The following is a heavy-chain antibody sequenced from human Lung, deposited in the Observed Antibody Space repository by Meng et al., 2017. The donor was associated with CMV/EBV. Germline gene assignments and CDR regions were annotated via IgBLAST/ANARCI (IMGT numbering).Heavy chain of an antibody. Sequence: SISSGGYYWSWLRQHPGKGLEWIGYIYYSGSTYYNPSLKSRVTISVDTSKTQFSLKLSSVTAADTAVYYCARGPSTVTVGRVGFDYWGQGTLVTVSS. V-gene: IGHV4-31*02. D-gene: IGHD2-21*02. CDR3: ARGPSTVTVGRVGFDY. CDR2: IYYSGST. CDR1: SISSGGYY. J-gene: IGHJ4*02.